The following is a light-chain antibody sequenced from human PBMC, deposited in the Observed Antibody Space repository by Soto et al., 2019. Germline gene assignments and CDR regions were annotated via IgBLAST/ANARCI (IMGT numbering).Light chain of an antibody. CDR1: SSDVGGYDY. V-gene: IGLV2-14*01. J-gene: IGLJ3*02. CDR2: GVN. Sequence: QSALTQPASVSGSPGQSITISCTGSSSDVGGYDYVSWYQQHPGKAPKLLIYGVNSRPSGISNRFSGSKSGNTASLTISGLQVEDEAEYFCGSFTTSRIWVFGGGTKLTVL. CDR3: GSFTTSRIWV.